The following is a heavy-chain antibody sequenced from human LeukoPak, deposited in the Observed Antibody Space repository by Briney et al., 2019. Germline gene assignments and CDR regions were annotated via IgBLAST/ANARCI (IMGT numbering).Heavy chain of an antibody. CDR3: ARVTTGGYYNY. D-gene: IGHD3-22*01. J-gene: IGHJ4*02. CDR1: GGSISSGSYY. CDR2: ICTSGGT. V-gene: IGHV4-61*02. Sequence: PSQTLSLTCSVSGGSISSGSYYWSWIRQPAGKGLEWIGRICTSGGTNYNPSLKSRVTMSFDASNNQFSLRLSSVTAADTAVYYCARVTTGGYYNYWGQGTLVTVPS.